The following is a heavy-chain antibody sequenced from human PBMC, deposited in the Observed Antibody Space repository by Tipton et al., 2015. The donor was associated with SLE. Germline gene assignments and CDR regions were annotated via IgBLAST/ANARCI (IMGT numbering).Heavy chain of an antibody. Sequence: SLRLSCEASGFPFSSYGMHWVRQAPGKGLEWVAVISYDGSNKYYADSVKGRFTISRDNSKNTLYLQMNSLRAEDAAVYYCARQSYRGWDLFDYWGQGTLVTVSS. D-gene: IGHD3-16*02. CDR1: GFPFSSYG. V-gene: IGHV3-30*03. J-gene: IGHJ4*02. CDR3: ARQSYRGWDLFDY. CDR2: ISYDGSNK.